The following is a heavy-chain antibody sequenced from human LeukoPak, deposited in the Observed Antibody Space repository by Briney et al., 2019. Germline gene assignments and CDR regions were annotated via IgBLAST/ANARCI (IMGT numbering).Heavy chain of an antibody. CDR1: GCPFNAYW. J-gene: IGHJ5*02. V-gene: IGHV3-7*03. Sequence: GGSLRLSCAASGCPFNAYWMSWVRQAPGNGQEWVANLKQDGSEMHYVDSVKGRSTISRDNANNSLYLQMNSLRAEDTAVYYCVRAVVVAASYRFDPWGQGTLVTVSS. CDR2: LKQDGSEM. CDR3: VRAVVVAASYRFDP. D-gene: IGHD2-15*01.